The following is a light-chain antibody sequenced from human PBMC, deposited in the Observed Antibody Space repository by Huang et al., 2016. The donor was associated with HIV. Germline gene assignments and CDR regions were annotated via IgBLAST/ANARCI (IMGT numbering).Light chain of an antibody. Sequence: DIQMTQSASTLSASVGDRVTITCRASQTISNWLAWYQQKPGKAPNLLIYKASTLESGVPSRFGGSGSGTEFTLTISSRQPDEFATYYCHHYNSYSGAFGQGTKVEIK. V-gene: IGKV1-5*03. CDR1: QTISNW. CDR2: KAS. J-gene: IGKJ1*01. CDR3: HHYNSYSGA.